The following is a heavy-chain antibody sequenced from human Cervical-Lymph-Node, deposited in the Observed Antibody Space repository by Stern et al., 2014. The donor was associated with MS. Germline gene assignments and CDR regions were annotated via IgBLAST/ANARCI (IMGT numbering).Heavy chain of an antibody. CDR1: GYSFTNYW. CDR3: ARRRGDWYFDL. CDR2: IYPGDSDT. Sequence: EVQLLESGAEVKKPGESLKISCKGSGYSFTNYWIVWVRQVPGKGLEWMGVIYPGDSDTEYSPSFQGHVTISADKSISTAYLQWSSLKASDTAMYYCARRRGDWYFDLWGRGTLVTVS. V-gene: IGHV5-51*03. D-gene: IGHD3-16*01. J-gene: IGHJ2*01.